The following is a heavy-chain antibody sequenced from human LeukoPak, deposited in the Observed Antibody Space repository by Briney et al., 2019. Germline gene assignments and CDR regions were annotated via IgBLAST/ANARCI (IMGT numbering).Heavy chain of an antibody. Sequence: PGGSLRLSCAASGFTFSSYSTNWVRQAPGKGLEWVSSISSSSSYIYYADSVKGRFTISRDNSKNTLYLQMNSLRAEDTAVYYCARDHEFSSGWNFDYWGQGTLVTVSS. V-gene: IGHV3-21*01. D-gene: IGHD6-19*01. J-gene: IGHJ4*02. CDR3: ARDHEFSSGWNFDY. CDR1: GFTFSSYS. CDR2: ISSSSSYI.